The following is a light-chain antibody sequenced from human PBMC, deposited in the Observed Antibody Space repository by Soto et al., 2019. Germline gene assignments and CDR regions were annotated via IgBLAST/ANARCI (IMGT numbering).Light chain of an antibody. V-gene: IGLV2-14*01. Sequence: QSALTQPASVSGSPGQSITISCTGTSSDIGYYNYVSWYQQYPGKAPKLIIYEVSNRPSGVSNRFSGSKSANTASLTISGLQAEDEADYHCSSYAGSSTWVFGGGTKLTVL. CDR1: SSDIGYYNY. CDR3: SSYAGSSTWV. J-gene: IGLJ3*02. CDR2: EVS.